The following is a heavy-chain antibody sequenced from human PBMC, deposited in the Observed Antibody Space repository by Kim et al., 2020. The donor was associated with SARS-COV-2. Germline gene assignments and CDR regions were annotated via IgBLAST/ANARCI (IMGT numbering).Heavy chain of an antibody. J-gene: IGHJ5*02. CDR3: ARVVVGATGWFDP. D-gene: IGHD2-15*01. Sequence: YNPSLKCRVTISVDTSKNQFSLKLSSVTAADTAVYYCARVVVGATGWFDPWGQGTLVTVSS. V-gene: IGHV4-31*02.